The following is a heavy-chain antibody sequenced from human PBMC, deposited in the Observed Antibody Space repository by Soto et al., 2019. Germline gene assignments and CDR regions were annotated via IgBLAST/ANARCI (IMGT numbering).Heavy chain of an antibody. CDR1: GFTFSSYA. CDR3: AGYCSGGSCYYYYGMDV. D-gene: IGHD2-15*01. J-gene: IGHJ6*02. V-gene: IGHV3-30-3*01. CDR2: ISYDGSNK. Sequence: GGSLRLSCAASGFTFSSYAMHWVRQAPGKGLEWVAVISYDGSNKYYADSVKGRFTISRDNSKNTLYLQMNSLRAEDTAVYYFAGYCSGGSCYYYYGMDVWGQGTTVTVSS.